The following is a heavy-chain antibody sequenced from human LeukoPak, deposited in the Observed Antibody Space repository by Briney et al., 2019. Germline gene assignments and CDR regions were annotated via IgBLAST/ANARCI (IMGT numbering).Heavy chain of an antibody. Sequence: GGSLRLSCAASGFTFSSYAMSWVRQAPGKGLEWVSAISGSGVSTYYADSVKGRFTISRDNSKNTLYLQMNSLRAEDTAVYYCAKGGLSVTTWGLFDYWGQGTLVTVSS. CDR1: GFTFSSYA. CDR2: ISGSGVST. D-gene: IGHD4-17*01. CDR3: AKGGLSVTTWGLFDY. V-gene: IGHV3-23*01. J-gene: IGHJ4*02.